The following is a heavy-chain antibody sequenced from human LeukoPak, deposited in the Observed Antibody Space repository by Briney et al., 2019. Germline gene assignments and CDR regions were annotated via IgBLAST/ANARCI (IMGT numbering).Heavy chain of an antibody. CDR1: GFTVSSNY. V-gene: IGHV3-7*01. CDR3: AREDDWNYEDF. CDR2: IKQDGSDK. Sequence: GGSLRLSCAASGFTVSSNYMSWVRQAPGKGLEWVANIKQDGSDKYYVNSVKGRFTISRDNAKNSLYLQMNSLRAEDTAVYYCAREDDWNYEDFWGQGTLVTVSS. D-gene: IGHD1-7*01. J-gene: IGHJ4*02.